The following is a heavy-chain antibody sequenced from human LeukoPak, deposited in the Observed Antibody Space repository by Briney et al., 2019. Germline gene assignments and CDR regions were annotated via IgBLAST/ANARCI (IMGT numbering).Heavy chain of an antibody. CDR1: GYTFTSYD. D-gene: IGHD4-17*01. J-gene: IGHJ4*02. V-gene: IGHV1-8*01. CDR2: MNSKSGNR. Sequence: ASVKVSCKASGYTFTSYDINWVRQATGQGLEGMGWMNSKSGNRGYAQTFQGRVTMTRDTPITTAYMELSGLTSEDTAVYYCARGRRPYGDYVAPDYWGQGTLVTVSS. CDR3: ARGRRPYGDYVAPDY.